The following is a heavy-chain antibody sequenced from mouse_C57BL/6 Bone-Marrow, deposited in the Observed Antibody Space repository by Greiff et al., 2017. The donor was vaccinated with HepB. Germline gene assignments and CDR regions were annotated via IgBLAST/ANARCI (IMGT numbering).Heavy chain of an antibody. Sequence: DVKLQESGAELVRPGASVKLSCTASGFNIKDDYMHWVKQRPEQGLEWIGWIDPENGDTEYASKFQGKATITADTSSNTAYLQLSSLTSEDTAVYYCTSIYDGYYWYFDVWGTGTTVTVSS. CDR3: TSIYDGYYWYFDV. J-gene: IGHJ1*03. CDR2: IDPENGDT. V-gene: IGHV14-4*01. CDR1: GFNIKDDY. D-gene: IGHD2-3*01.